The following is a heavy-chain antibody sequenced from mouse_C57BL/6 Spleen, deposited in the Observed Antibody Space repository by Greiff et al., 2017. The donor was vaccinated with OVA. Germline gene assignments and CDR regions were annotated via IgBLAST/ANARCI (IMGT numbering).Heavy chain of an antibody. CDR2: ISSGSSTI. CDR3: ARNLDY. Sequence: EVKLVESGGGLVKPGGSLTLSCAASGFTFSDYGMHWVRQAPEKGLEWVAYISSGSSTIYYADTVKGRFTISRDNAKNTLFLQMTSLRSEDTAMYYCARNLDYWGQGTTLTVSS. CDR1: GFTFSDYG. V-gene: IGHV5-17*01. J-gene: IGHJ2*01.